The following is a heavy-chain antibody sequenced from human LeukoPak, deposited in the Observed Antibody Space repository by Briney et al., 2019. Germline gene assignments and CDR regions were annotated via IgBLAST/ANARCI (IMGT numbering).Heavy chain of an antibody. V-gene: IGHV1-2*02. Sequence: EASVKVSCKASGYTFTGYYMHWVRQAPGQGLEWMGWINPNSGGTNYAQKFQGRVTMTRDTSISTAYMELSRLRSDDTAVYYCARDHQRLLGVCDYWGQGTLVTVSS. CDR2: INPNSGGT. D-gene: IGHD2-15*01. CDR3: ARDHQRLLGVCDY. CDR1: GYTFTGYY. J-gene: IGHJ4*02.